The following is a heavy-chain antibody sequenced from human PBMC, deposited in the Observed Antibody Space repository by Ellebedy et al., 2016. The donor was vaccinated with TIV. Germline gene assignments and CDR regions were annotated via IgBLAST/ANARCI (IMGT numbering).Heavy chain of an antibody. CDR2: IYTSGST. CDR3: ARGGVRDWYFDL. Sequence: SRERAGKGLESIGRIYTSGSTNYNPSLKSRVTMSVDTSKNQFSLKLSPVTAADTAVYYCARGGVRDWYFDLWGRGTLVTVSS. V-gene: IGHV4-4*07. J-gene: IGHJ2*01. D-gene: IGHD3-10*01.